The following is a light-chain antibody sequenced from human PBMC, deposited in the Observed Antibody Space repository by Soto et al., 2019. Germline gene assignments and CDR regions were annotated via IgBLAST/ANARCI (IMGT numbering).Light chain of an antibody. CDR2: SNN. J-gene: IGLJ2*01. V-gene: IGLV1-44*01. CDR3: AAWDDSLNSPV. CDR1: SSNIGSNT. Sequence: QSVLTQPPSASGTPGQRVTISCSGSSSNIGSNTVNWYQQLPGTAPKLLIYSNNQQPSGVPDRFSGSKSGTSASLAISGLQSEDDADYYCAAWDDSLNSPVFGGGTKLTVL.